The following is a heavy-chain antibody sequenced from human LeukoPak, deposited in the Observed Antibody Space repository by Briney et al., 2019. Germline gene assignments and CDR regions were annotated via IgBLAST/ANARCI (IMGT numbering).Heavy chain of an antibody. J-gene: IGHJ4*02. CDR1: GFTFSSYA. Sequence: GGSLRLSCAASGFTFSSYAMHWVRQAPGKGLEWVAVISYDGSNKYYADSVKGRFAISRDNSKNTLYLQMNSLRAEDTAVYYCARDFNYWGQGTLVTVSS. CDR3: ARDFNY. V-gene: IGHV3-30*09. CDR2: ISYDGSNK.